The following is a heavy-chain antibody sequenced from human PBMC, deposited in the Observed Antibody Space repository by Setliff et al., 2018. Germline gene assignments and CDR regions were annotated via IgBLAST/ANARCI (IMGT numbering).Heavy chain of an antibody. CDR1: GGSISSGGYY. Sequence: SETLSLTCTVSGGSISSGGYYWSWIRPHPGKGLEWIGYIYYSGSTYYNPTLKSRVTISVDTSKNQFSLRLSSVTAADTAVYYCARRETYYNFWGGYYAYWGQGTLVTVSS. CDR3: ARRETYYNFWGGYYAY. CDR2: IYYSGST. V-gene: IGHV4-31*03. J-gene: IGHJ4*02. D-gene: IGHD3-3*01.